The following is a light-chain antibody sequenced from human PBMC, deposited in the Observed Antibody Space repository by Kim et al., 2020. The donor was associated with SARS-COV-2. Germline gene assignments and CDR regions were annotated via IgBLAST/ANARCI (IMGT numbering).Light chain of an antibody. V-gene: IGKV3-15*01. CDR3: QQYNNWPPWT. Sequence: SPGERSTLPCRASQSVSSNLAWYQQKPGQAPSLLIYGASTRATGIPARFSGSGSGTEFTLTISSLQSEDFAVYYCQQYNNWPPWTFGQGTKVDIK. CDR2: GAS. CDR1: QSVSSN. J-gene: IGKJ1*01.